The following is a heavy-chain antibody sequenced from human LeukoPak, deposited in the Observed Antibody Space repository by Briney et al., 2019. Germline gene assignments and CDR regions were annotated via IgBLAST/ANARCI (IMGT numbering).Heavy chain of an antibody. Sequence: SETLSLTCTVSGGSISSYYWCWIRQPPGKGLEWIGYIYYSGSTNYNPSLKSRVTISVDTSKNQFSLKLSSVTAADTAVYYCARDLGDGYNYWYFDLWGRGTLVTVSS. D-gene: IGHD5-24*01. CDR2: IYYSGST. V-gene: IGHV4-59*01. CDR3: ARDLGDGYNYWYFDL. CDR1: GGSISSYY. J-gene: IGHJ2*01.